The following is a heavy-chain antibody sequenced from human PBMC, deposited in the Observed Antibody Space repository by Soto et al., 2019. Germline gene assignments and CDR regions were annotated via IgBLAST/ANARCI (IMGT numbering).Heavy chain of an antibody. V-gene: IGHV1-46*01. CDR2: IHVGADRT. D-gene: IGHD4-17*01. J-gene: IGHJ5*02. CDR1: GYTFSGHF. Sequence: GASVQVSCKASGYTFSGHFIHWVRQAPGQGLEWMGIIHVGADRTTYTQKLQGRVTMTTDTSTSTAYMELRSLRLDDTAVYYCARANDYGWFDPWGQGTLVTVSS. CDR3: ARANDYGWFDP.